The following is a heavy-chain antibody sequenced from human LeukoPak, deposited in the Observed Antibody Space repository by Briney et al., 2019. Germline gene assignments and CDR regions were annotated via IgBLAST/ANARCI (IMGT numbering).Heavy chain of an antibody. CDR3: ARMRDGYNPSLFYYYYYMDV. CDR1: GYSISSAYY. CDR2: IYYSGST. J-gene: IGHJ6*03. D-gene: IGHD5-24*01. Sequence: SETLSLTCHVSGYSISSAYYWGWIRQPPGKELEWIGSIYYSGSTYYNPSLKSRVTISVDTSKSQFSLKLSSVTAADTAVYYCARMRDGYNPSLFYYYYYMDVWGKGTTVTISS. V-gene: IGHV4-38-2*01.